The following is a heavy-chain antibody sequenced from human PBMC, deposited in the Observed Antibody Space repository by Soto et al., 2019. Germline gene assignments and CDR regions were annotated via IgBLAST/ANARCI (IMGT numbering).Heavy chain of an antibody. V-gene: IGHV4-59*01. CDR2: IYYSGST. J-gene: IGHJ6*02. CDR3: ARFPQFGIDYYYYGMDV. CDR1: GASISSYY. Sequence: SETLSLTCTVSGASISSYYWSWIRQPPGKGLEWIGYIYYSGSTNYNPSLKSRVTISVDTSKNQFSLKLSSVTAADTAVYYCARFPQFGIDYYYYGMDVWGQGTTVT. D-gene: IGHD3-16*01.